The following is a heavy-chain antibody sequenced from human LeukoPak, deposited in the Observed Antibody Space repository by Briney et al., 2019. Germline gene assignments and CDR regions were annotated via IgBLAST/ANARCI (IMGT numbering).Heavy chain of an antibody. CDR2: ISGSGGST. D-gene: IGHD3-16*02. V-gene: IGHV3-23*01. J-gene: IGHJ3*02. CDR3: AKDQGLITFGGVIVMRNAFDI. Sequence: PGGSLRLSCAASGFTFSSYAMSWVRQAPGKGLEWVSAISGSGGSTYYADSVKGRFTISRDNSKNTLYLQMNSLRAEDTAVYYCAKDQGLITFGGVIVMRNAFDIWGQGTMVIVSS. CDR1: GFTFSSYA.